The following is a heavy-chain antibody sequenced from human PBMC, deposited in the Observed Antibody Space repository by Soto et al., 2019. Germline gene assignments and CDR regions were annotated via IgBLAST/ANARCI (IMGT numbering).Heavy chain of an antibody. V-gene: IGHV4-34*01. Sequence: QVQLQQWGAGLLKPSETLSLTCGVCGGSFSGYYWSWIRQPPGKGLEWIGEINHSGSTNYNNPSLKSRVTISVDTSKNQFSLKLSSVTAADTAVYYCARQFKGIAMRDYWGQGTLVTVSS. CDR3: ARQFKGIAMRDY. J-gene: IGHJ4*02. CDR2: INHSGST. CDR1: GGSFSGYY. D-gene: IGHD6-13*01.